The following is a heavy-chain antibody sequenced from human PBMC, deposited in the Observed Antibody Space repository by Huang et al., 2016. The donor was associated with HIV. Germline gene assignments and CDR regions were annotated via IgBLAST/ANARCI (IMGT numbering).Heavy chain of an antibody. D-gene: IGHD2-8*02. Sequence: EVQLVESGGGLVQPGGSLRLSCAASGFTFSSYWMHWGRQAPGKGLVWLSRINNDGSITTYADSVKVRITISRDNARNTMYLQMTTLSAGDTAVYYCARHRSSGGVEEAFDIWGPGTLVTVAS. CDR3: ARHRSSGGVEEAFDI. J-gene: IGHJ3*02. V-gene: IGHV3-74*03. CDR2: INNDGSIT. CDR1: GFTFSSYW.